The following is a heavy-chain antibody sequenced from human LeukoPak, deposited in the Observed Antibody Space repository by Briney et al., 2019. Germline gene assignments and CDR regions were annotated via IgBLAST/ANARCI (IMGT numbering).Heavy chain of an antibody. Sequence: QPGGSLRLSCAASGFTFSSYGMHWVRQAPGKGLEWVAFIRYDGSNKYYADSVKGRFTISRNNSKNTLYLRMNSLRAEDTAVYCCAKGQGWEHSYMDVWGKGTTVTISS. CDR1: GFTFSSYG. V-gene: IGHV3-30*02. J-gene: IGHJ6*03. D-gene: IGHD1-26*01. CDR3: AKGQGWEHSYMDV. CDR2: IRYDGSNK.